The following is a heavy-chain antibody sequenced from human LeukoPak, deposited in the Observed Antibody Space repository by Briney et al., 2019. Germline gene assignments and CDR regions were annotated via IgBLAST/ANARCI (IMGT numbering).Heavy chain of an antibody. J-gene: IGHJ4*02. CDR1: GFTFSSYA. D-gene: IGHD2-21*02. CDR3: AKTQIMTAITATNFDF. CDR2: IGGSGDST. V-gene: IGHV3-23*01. Sequence: GGSLRLSCAASGFTFSSYAMSWVRQAPGKGLEWVSSIGGSGDSTYSADSVKGRFTISRDNSKNTLYLQMSSLRAEDTAVYYCAKTQIMTAITATNFDFWGQGTLVTVSS.